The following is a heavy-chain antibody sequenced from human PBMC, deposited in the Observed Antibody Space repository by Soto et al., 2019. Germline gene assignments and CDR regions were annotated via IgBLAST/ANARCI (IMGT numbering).Heavy chain of an antibody. Sequence: EVQLVESGGVVVQPGGSLRLSCAASGFTFDDYTMHWVRQAPGKGLEWVSLISWDGGSTYYADSVKGRFTISRANSKNSLYLQMNSLRTEDTALYYCAKSSGYSGYDLDYWGQGALVTVSS. CDR2: ISWDGGST. D-gene: IGHD5-12*01. CDR3: AKSSGYSGYDLDY. V-gene: IGHV3-43*01. J-gene: IGHJ4*02. CDR1: GFTFDDYT.